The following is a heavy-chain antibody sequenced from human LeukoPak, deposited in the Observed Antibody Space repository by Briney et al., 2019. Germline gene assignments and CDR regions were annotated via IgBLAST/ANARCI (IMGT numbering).Heavy chain of an antibody. CDR2: IYYGGST. CDR3: ARDLAQYYYYYYYMDV. J-gene: IGHJ6*03. V-gene: IGHV4-39*07. CDR1: GGSISSSSYY. Sequence: SETLSLTCTVSGGSISSSSYYWGWIRQPPGKGLEWIGSIYYGGSTYYNPSLKSRVTISVDTSKNQFSLKLSSVTAADTAVYYCARDLAQYYYYYYYMDVWGKGTTVTVSS. D-gene: IGHD3-3*02.